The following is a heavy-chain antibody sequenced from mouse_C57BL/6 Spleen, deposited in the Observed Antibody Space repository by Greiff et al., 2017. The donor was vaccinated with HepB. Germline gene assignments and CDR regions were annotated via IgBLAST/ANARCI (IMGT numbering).Heavy chain of an antibody. D-gene: IGHD3-1*01. Sequence: VQLQQSGPELVKPGASVKLSCKASGYTFTSYEINWVEQRPGQGLEWIGWINPRDGSTKYNETFKGKDTLTVDTSSSTSYLELDSLTSEDSAVYFCARRGYPDYWGQGTALTVSS. CDR1: GYTFTSYE. J-gene: IGHJ2*01. CDR2: INPRDGST. CDR3: ARRGYPDY. V-gene: IGHV1-85*01.